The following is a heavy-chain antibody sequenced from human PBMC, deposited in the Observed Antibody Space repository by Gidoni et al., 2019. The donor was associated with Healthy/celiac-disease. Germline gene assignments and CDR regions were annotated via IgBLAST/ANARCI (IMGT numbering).Heavy chain of an antibody. V-gene: IGHV3-7*01. J-gene: IGHJ5*02. CDR1: GFTFSSYW. CDR3: AREDDFWSGYYYSSNWFDP. CDR2: IKQDGSEK. D-gene: IGHD3-3*01. Sequence: EVQLVESGGGLVQPGGSLRLSCAASGFTFSSYWMGWVRQAPGKGLEWVANIKQDGSEKYYVDSVKGRFTISRDNAKNSLYLQMNSLRAEDTAVYYCAREDDFWSGYYYSSNWFDPWGQGTLVTVSS.